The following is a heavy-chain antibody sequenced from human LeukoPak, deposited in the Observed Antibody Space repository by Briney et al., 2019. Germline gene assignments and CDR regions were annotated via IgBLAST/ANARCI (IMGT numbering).Heavy chain of an antibody. CDR2: ITTSRDQ. CDR3: ARDSYCPNDVCYDY. V-gene: IGHV3-21*06. Sequence: GGSLGLSCVASGFTLSSHWMSWVRQSPGKGLEWVSSITTSRDQYHADSVKGRFTVSRDNAKSSVYLQMDSLRADDTAVYYCARDSYCPNDVCYDYWGQGVLVTVS. D-gene: IGHD2-8*01. J-gene: IGHJ4*02. CDR1: GFTLSSHW.